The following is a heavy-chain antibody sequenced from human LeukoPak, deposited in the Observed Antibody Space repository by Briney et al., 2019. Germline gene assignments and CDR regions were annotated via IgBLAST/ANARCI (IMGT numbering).Heavy chain of an antibody. CDR1: GFTFDDYA. CDR2: ISWNSGSI. D-gene: IGHD6-19*01. V-gene: IGHV3-9*01. J-gene: IGHJ4*02. Sequence: PGGSLRLSCAASGFTFDDYAMHWVRQAPGKGLEWVSGISWNSGSIGYADSVKGRFTISRDNAKNSLYVQMNSLRAEDTALYYCAKDQLEYSSGWFDYWGQGTLVTVSS. CDR3: AKDQLEYSSGWFDY.